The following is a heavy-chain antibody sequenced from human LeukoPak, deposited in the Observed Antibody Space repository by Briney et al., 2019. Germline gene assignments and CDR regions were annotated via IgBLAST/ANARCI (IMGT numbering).Heavy chain of an antibody. CDR2: LKQDGSEK. CDR1: GFTFSTCW. V-gene: IGHV3-7*01. CDR3: ARDSHDYGDSLRVEY. Sequence: GGSLRLSCAASGFTFSTCWMSWVRQAPGKGLEWVANLKQDGSEKNYVDSVKGRFTISRDNAKNSLYLQMNSLRAEDTAVYYCARDSHDYGDSLRVEYWGQGTLVTVSS. J-gene: IGHJ4*02. D-gene: IGHD4-17*01.